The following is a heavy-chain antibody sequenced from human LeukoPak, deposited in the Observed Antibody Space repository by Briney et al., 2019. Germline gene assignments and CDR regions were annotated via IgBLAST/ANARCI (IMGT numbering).Heavy chain of an antibody. CDR1: GFTFSSYG. J-gene: IGHJ4*02. D-gene: IGHD5-18*01. Sequence: GGSLRLSCAASGFTFSSYGMHWVRQAPGKGLEWVAVISYDGSNKYYADSVKGRFTISRDNAKNSLYLQMNSLRAEDTAVYYCASDPVDTAARWGQGTLVTVSS. CDR3: ASDPVDTAAR. CDR2: ISYDGSNK. V-gene: IGHV3-30*03.